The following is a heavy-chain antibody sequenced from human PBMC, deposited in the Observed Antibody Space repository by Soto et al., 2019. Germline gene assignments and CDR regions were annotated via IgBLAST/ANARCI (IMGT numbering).Heavy chain of an antibody. Sequence: QVQLVQSGAEVKKPGASVKVSCKASGYTFTGYYIYWVRQAPGQGLEWMGWINPNSGGTNYAQKFQGWVTMTRDTSISTAYMELIRLTSDDTAVYYCARGKEISEPTVWFDPWGQGPLVTVSS. V-gene: IGHV1-2*04. CDR1: GYTFTGYY. D-gene: IGHD4-17*01. CDR3: ARGKEISEPTVWFDP. CDR2: INPNSGGT. J-gene: IGHJ5*02.